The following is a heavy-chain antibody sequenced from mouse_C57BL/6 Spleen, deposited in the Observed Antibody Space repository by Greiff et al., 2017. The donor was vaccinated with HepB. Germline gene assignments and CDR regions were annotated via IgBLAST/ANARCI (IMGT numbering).Heavy chain of an antibody. CDR1: GFNIKDYY. J-gene: IGHJ4*01. CDR3: APLYYGTHYYAMDY. CDR2: IDPEDGET. Sequence: EVKLVESGAELVKPGASVKLSCTASGFNIKDYYMHWVKQRTEQGLEWIGRIDPEDGETKYAPKFQGKATITADTSSNTAYLQLSSLTSEDTAVYYCAPLYYGTHYYAMDYWGQGTSVTVSS. V-gene: IGHV14-2*01. D-gene: IGHD1-1*01.